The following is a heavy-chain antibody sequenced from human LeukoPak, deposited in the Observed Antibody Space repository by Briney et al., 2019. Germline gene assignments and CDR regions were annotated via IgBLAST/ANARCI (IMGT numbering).Heavy chain of an antibody. V-gene: IGHV1-8*01. CDR2: MNPNSGNT. CDR1: GYTFTSYD. J-gene: IGHJ3*02. CDR3: ARATGSTRDAFDI. Sequence: ASVKVSCKASGYTFTSYDINWVRQATGQGLEWMGWMNPNSGNTGYAQRFQGRVTMTRNTSISTAYMELSSLRSEDMAVYYCARATGSTRDAFDIWGQGTMVTVSS. D-gene: IGHD2-2*01.